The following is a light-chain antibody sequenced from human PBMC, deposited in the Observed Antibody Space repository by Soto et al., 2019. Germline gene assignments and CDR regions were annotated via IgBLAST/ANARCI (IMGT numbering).Light chain of an antibody. CDR1: QSLGSNY. Sequence: EIVLTQSPATLSLSPGERATLSCMASQSLGSNYLAWYQQKPGQAPRLLIYGAFTRATGVPDRFSGSGSGTDFTLTINRLEPEDFAVYYCQQYGTLITFGQGTRLEIK. CDR3: QQYGTLIT. CDR2: GAF. J-gene: IGKJ5*01. V-gene: IGKV3-20*01.